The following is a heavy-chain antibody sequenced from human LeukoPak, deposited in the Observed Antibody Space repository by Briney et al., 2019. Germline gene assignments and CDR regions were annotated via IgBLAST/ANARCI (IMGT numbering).Heavy chain of an antibody. CDR3: ATHNKPRGYSGYESDY. D-gene: IGHD5-12*01. CDR2: IYYSGST. Sequence: SETLSLTCTVSGGSISSSSYYWGWTRQPPGRGLEWFGSIYYSGSTYYNPSLKSRVTISVDTSKNQFSLKLSSVTAADTAVYYCATHNKPRGYSGYESDYWGQGTLVTVSS. V-gene: IGHV4-39*01. CDR1: GGSISSSSYY. J-gene: IGHJ4*02.